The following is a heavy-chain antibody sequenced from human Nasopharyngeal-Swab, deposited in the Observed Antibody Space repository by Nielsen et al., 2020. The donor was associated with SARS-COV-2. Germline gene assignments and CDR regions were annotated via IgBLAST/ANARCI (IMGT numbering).Heavy chain of an antibody. V-gene: IGHV3-30-3*01. Sequence: GESLKIPCAASGFTFSSYAMHWVRQAPGKGPEWVAVISYDGSNKYYADSVKGRFTISRDNSKNTLYLQMNSLRAEDTAVYYCARDEGCFDYWGQGTLVTVSS. CDR1: GFTFSSYA. CDR2: ISYDGSNK. CDR3: ARDEGCFDY. J-gene: IGHJ4*02. D-gene: IGHD2-15*01.